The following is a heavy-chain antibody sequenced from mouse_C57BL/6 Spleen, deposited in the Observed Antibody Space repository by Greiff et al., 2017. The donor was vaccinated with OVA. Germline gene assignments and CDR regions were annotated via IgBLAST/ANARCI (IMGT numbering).Heavy chain of an antibody. V-gene: IGHV1-85*01. CDR3: ARKDYGNSAWFAY. J-gene: IGHJ3*01. CDR1: GYTFTSYD. D-gene: IGHD2-1*01. Sequence: QVQLKQSGPELVKPGASVKLSCKASGYTFTSYDINWVKQRPGQGLEWIGWIYPRDGSTKYNEKFKGKATLTVDTSSSTAYMELHSLTSEDSAVYFGARKDYGNSAWFAYWGQGTLVTVSA. CDR2: IYPRDGST.